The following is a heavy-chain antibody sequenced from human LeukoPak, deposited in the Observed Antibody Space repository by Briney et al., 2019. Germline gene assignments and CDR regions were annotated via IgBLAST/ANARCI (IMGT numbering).Heavy chain of an antibody. CDR2: ISGSGGST. CDR3: AKDNKPTGIFDY. J-gene: IGHJ4*02. D-gene: IGHD1/OR15-1a*01. V-gene: IGHV3-23*01. Sequence: GGSLRLSCAASGFTFSSYAMSWVRQAPGKGLEWVSAISGSGGSTYYADSVKGRFTVSRDNSKNTLYLQMNSLRAEDTAVYYCAKDNKPTGIFDYWGQGTLVTVSS. CDR1: GFTFSSYA.